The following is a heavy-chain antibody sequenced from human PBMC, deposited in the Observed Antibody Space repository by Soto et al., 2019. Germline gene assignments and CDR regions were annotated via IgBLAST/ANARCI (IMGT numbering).Heavy chain of an antibody. V-gene: IGHV3-23*01. Sequence: EVQLLESGGGLVQPGGSLRLSCAASGFTFSSYAMSWVRQAPGKGLEWVSGMNNNGGGTYYADSVKGRFTISRDNSKNTMYLQMNSLRAEDTAVYYCAGGSSGSCYTPLDYWGQGSLVTVSS. CDR1: GFTFSSYA. D-gene: IGHD2-15*01. J-gene: IGHJ4*02. CDR2: MNNNGGGT. CDR3: AGGSSGSCYTPLDY.